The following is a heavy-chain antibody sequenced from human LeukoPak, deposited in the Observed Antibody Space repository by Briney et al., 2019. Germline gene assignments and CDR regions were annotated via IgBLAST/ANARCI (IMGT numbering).Heavy chain of an antibody. Sequence: KPSEALSLTCAVYGGSFSGYYWSWIRQPPGKGLEWIGEINHSGSTNYNPSLKSRVTISVDTSKNQFSLKLSSVTAADTAVYYCARGKSSGWYFRWFDPWGQGTLVTVSS. CDR1: GGSFSGYY. J-gene: IGHJ5*02. V-gene: IGHV4-34*01. D-gene: IGHD6-19*01. CDR3: ARGKSSGWYFRWFDP. CDR2: INHSGST.